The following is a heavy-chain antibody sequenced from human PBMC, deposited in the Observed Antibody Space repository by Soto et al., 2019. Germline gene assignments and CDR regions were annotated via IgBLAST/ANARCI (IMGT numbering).Heavy chain of an antibody. D-gene: IGHD6-6*01. Sequence: PGGSLRLSCAASGFTFSSYAMIWVRQAPGKGLEWVSAISGSGGSTYYADSVKGRFTISRDNSKNTLYLQMNSLRAEDTAVYYCAKTSEYSSSSPFPYFDYWGQGTLVTVSS. CDR2: ISGSGGST. CDR1: GFTFSSYA. CDR3: AKTSEYSSSSPFPYFDY. V-gene: IGHV3-23*01. J-gene: IGHJ4*02.